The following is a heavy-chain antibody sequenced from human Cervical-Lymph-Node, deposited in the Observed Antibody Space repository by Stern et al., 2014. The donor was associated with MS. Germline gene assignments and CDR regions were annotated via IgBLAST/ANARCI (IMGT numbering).Heavy chain of an antibody. CDR3: ARGNGAGYYYYYYGMDV. D-gene: IGHD1-1*01. CDR2: IIPIFGTA. CDR1: GDTFSSYA. J-gene: IGHJ6*02. Sequence: QVQLVQSGAEVKKPGSSVTVSCKASGDTFSSYAISWVLPAPGQGLGWMGRIIPIFGTANYAQKFPGRGTITADESTSTAYMELSSLRSEDTAVYYCARGNGAGYYYYYYGMDVWGQGTTVTVSS. V-gene: IGHV1-69*18.